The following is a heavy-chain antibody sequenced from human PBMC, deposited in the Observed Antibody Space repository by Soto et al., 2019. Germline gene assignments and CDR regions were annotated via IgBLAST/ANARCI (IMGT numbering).Heavy chain of an antibody. V-gene: IGHV1-69*13. Sequence: ASVKVSCKASGGTFSSYAISWVRQAPGQGLEWMGGIIPIFGTANYAQKFQGRVTITADESTSTAYMELSSLRSEDTAVYYCARRSAAAGVDYYYGMDVWGQGTTVTVSS. CDR2: IIPIFGTA. D-gene: IGHD6-13*01. CDR3: ARRSAAAGVDYYYGMDV. CDR1: GGTFSSYA. J-gene: IGHJ6*02.